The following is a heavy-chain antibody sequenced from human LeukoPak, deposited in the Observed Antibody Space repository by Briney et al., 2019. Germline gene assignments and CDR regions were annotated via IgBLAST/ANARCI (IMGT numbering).Heavy chain of an antibody. J-gene: IGHJ4*02. Sequence: GESLKISCAASGFTFSSYWMHWVRQAPGKGLVWVSRINSDGSSTSYADSVKGRFTISRDNAKNTLYLQMNSLRAEDTAVYYCGNLDTPMGYWGQGTLVTVSS. CDR3: GNLDTPMGY. CDR1: GFTFSSYW. V-gene: IGHV3-74*01. D-gene: IGHD5-18*01. CDR2: INSDGSST.